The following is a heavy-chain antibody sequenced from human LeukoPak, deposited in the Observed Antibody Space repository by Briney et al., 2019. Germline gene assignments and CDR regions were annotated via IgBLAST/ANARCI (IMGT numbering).Heavy chain of an antibody. Sequence: PSETLSLTCTVSGGSISHYYWSWIRQSPGKGLEWIGYIYFIGNTDYNPSLKSRVTTSVDTSKNQFSLRLSSVTAADTAVYYCARTTSPARYADYQQIDYWGQGTLVTVSS. V-gene: IGHV4-59*01. CDR3: ARTTSPARYADYQQIDY. D-gene: IGHD4-17*01. CDR2: IYFIGNT. J-gene: IGHJ4*02. CDR1: GGSISHYY.